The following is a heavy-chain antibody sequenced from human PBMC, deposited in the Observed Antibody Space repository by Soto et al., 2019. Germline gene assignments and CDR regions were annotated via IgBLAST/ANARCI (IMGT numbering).Heavy chain of an antibody. Sequence: QVQLVQSGAEVKKSGASVMVSCKASGYTFTGYYIHWVRQAPGQGLEWMGWINPNNGATDYVQKFQGRVSMTRNTSISTVYMELNRLRSDDTAVYYCARDLPIVGTTTWDYWGQGTLVTVSS. CDR3: ARDLPIVGTTTWDY. V-gene: IGHV1-2*02. CDR1: GYTFTGYY. D-gene: IGHD1-26*01. CDR2: INPNNGAT. J-gene: IGHJ4*02.